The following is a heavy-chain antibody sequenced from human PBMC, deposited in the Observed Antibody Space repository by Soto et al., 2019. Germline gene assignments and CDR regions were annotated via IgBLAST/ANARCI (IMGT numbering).Heavy chain of an antibody. CDR1: GGTFSSYA. V-gene: IGHV1-69*12. CDR3: WRGEGDYSGWRNWFDT. J-gene: IGHJ5*02. CDR2: NIPIFGTA. Sequence: QVQLVQSGAEVKKPGSSVKVSCKASGGTFSSYAISWVRQAPGQGLEWMGGNIPIFGTANYAQQVQGRGTITADDSTSTAYMELSSLRSEDTDVYYCWRGEGDYSGWRNWFDTWGQGTLVTVSS. D-gene: IGHD1-26*01.